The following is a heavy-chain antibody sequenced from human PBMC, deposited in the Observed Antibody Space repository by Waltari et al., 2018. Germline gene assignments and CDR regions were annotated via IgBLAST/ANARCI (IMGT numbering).Heavy chain of an antibody. Sequence: TCAVYGGSFSGYSWSWIRQPPGKGLEWIGEIKHSGSTNDNPALKSRVTISVDTSKNQFSLKLSSVTAADTAVYYCARVILEANAFDIWGQGTMVTVSS. V-gene: IGHV4-34*01. J-gene: IGHJ3*02. CDR2: IKHSGST. D-gene: IGHD1-26*01. CDR3: ARVILEANAFDI. CDR1: GGSFSGYS.